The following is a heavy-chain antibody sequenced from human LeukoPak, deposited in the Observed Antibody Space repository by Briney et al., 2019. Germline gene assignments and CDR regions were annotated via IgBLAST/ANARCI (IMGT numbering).Heavy chain of an antibody. Sequence: SETLSLTCTVSGGSISSYYWSWIRQPPGKGLEWIGYIYYSGSTNYNPSLKSRVTMSVDTSKNQFSLKLSSVTAADTAMYYCARKADYGDNLDYWGQGTLVTVSS. CDR3: ARKADYGDNLDY. V-gene: IGHV4-59*12. J-gene: IGHJ4*02. D-gene: IGHD4-17*01. CDR1: GGSISSYY. CDR2: IYYSGST.